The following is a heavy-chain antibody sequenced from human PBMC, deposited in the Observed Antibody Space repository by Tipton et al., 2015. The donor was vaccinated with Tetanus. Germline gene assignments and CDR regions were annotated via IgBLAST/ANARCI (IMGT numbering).Heavy chain of an antibody. V-gene: IGHV3-30*03. CDR1: GFSFSTYG. CDR3: ARDHRPTSRGSESYYYYGLDV. J-gene: IGHJ6*02. Sequence: RSLRLSCAASGFSFSTYGIHWVRQAPGKGLEWVALISYDGINKYYADSVKGRITVSRDNSKNTLHLQMNSLRVEDTAVYYCARDHRPTSRGSESYYYYGLDVWGQGTTVTVSS. D-gene: IGHD3-10*01. CDR2: ISYDGINK.